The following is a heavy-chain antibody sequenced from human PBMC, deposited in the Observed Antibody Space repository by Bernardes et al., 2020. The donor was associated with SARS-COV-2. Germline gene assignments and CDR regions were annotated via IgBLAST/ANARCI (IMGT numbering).Heavy chain of an antibody. CDR2: IYSGGTP. J-gene: IGHJ4*02. V-gene: IGHV3-53*01. CDR3: ARGVEMATFDY. D-gene: IGHD5-12*01. Sequence: VGSLRLSCAASGFTVRSTYMSWVRQAPGKGLEWVSVIYSGGTPYYADSVKGRFTISRDNSKNTLYLQMNSLRAEDTAVYYCARGVEMATFDYWGQGTLVTVSS. CDR1: GFTVRSTY.